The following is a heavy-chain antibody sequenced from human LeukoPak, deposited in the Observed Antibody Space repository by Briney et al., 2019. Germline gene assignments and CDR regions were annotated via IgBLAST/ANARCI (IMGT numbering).Heavy chain of an antibody. V-gene: IGHV1-69*04. CDR1: GGTFSSYA. Sequence: SVKVSCKASGGTFSSYAISWVRQAPGQGLEWMGRIIPILGIANYAQKFQGRVTITADKSTSTAYMELSSLRSEDTAVYYCARDVVGGRAFDIWGQGTMVTVSS. CDR3: ARDVVGGRAFDI. J-gene: IGHJ3*02. D-gene: IGHD1-26*01. CDR2: IIPILGIA.